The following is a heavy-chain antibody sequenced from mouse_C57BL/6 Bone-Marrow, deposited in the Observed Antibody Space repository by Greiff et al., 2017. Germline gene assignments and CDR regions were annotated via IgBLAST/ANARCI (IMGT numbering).Heavy chain of an antibody. V-gene: IGHV5-6*02. CDR3: ARRVRGFAY. Sequence: VKLVESGGDLVKPGGSLKLSCAASGFTFSSYGMSWVRQTPDKRLEWVATISSGGSYTYYPDSVKGRFTISRDNAKNTLYLQMSSLKSEDTAMYYCARRVRGFAYWGQGTLVTVSA. J-gene: IGHJ3*01. CDR1: GFTFSSYG. CDR2: ISSGGSYT.